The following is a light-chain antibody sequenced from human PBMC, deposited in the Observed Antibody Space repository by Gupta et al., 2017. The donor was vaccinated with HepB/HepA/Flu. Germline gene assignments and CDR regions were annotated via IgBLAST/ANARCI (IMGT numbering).Light chain of an antibody. J-gene: IGKJ5*01. Sequence: DIKMTQSPSYLSGSVVDRVTITCRASQSISSYLNWYQQKPGKAPKLLIYDASSVKSGVPSRFSGSGSGTDFTLTISRLQPEDFATYYCQQSDSTPITFGQGTRMDIK. CDR1: QSISSY. V-gene: IGKV1-39*01. CDR2: DAS. CDR3: QQSDSTPIT.